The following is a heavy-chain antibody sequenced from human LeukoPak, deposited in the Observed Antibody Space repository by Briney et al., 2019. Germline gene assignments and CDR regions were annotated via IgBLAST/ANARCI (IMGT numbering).Heavy chain of an antibody. CDR3: QRKGDRSRWFANAFDI. V-gene: IGHV1-18*04. CDR2: ISTYNSNT. J-gene: IGHJ3*02. D-gene: IGHD6-13*01. CDR1: GYTFRNYG. Sequence: ASVKVSCTASGYTFRNYGMNWVRQAPGQGLEWVGWISTYNSNTNYAQKLRGRVTMTTDTPKTTAYMELRSLRADDTAVYYCQRKGDRSRWFANAFDIWGQGTRVTVSS.